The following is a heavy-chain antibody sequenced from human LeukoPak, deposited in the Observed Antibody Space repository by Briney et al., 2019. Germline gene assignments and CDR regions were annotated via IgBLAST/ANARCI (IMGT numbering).Heavy chain of an antibody. D-gene: IGHD3-9*01. CDR1: GYTFTTYW. CDR3: ARVMTTLTGFDS. CDR2: IYPGDSDT. V-gene: IGHV5-51*01. Sequence: GESLKISCKGSGYTFTTYWIGWVRQMPGKGLEWMGIIYPGDSDTRYSPSFQGQVTISADKSINTAYLQWSSLEASDTAMYYCARVMTTLTGFDSWGQGTLVTVSS. J-gene: IGHJ4*02.